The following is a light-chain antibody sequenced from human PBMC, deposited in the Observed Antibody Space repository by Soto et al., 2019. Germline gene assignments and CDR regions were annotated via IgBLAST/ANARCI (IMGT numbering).Light chain of an antibody. V-gene: IGLV2-14*01. CDR2: EVS. CDR3: SSYTSSSIFWV. CDR1: SSDVGGYNY. J-gene: IGLJ3*02. Sequence: QAVVTQPASVSGSPGQSITISCTGTSSDVGGYNYVSWYQQHPGKAPKLMIYEVSNRPSGVSNRFSGSKSGNTASLTISGLQAEDEADYYCSSYTSSSIFWVFGGGTKLTVL.